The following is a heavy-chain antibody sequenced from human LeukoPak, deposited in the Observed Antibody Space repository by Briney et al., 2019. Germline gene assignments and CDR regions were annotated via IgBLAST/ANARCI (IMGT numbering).Heavy chain of an antibody. J-gene: IGHJ3*02. CDR3: AREYSSSSGKNAFDI. Sequence: SETLSLTCTVSGGSISSYFWSWIRQPAGKGLEWIGRIYASGSTNYNPSLKSRATMSVDTSKNQFSLKLTSVTAADTAVYYCAREYSSSSGKNAFDIWGQGTMVTVSS. CDR1: GGSISSYF. D-gene: IGHD6-6*01. CDR2: IYASGST. V-gene: IGHV4-4*07.